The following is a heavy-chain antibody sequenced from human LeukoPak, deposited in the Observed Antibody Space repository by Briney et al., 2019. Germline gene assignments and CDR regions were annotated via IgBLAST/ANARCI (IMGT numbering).Heavy chain of an antibody. D-gene: IGHD4-23*01. CDR1: GGSISSSSYY. J-gene: IGHJ4*02. CDR2: INHSGST. V-gene: IGHV4-39*07. CDR3: ARGCGNSSGFDY. Sequence: SETLSLTCTVSGGSISSSSYYWGWIRQPPGKGLEWIGEINHSGSTNYNPSLKSRVTISVDTSKNQFSLKLSSVTAADTAVYYCARGCGNSSGFDYWGQGTLVTVSS.